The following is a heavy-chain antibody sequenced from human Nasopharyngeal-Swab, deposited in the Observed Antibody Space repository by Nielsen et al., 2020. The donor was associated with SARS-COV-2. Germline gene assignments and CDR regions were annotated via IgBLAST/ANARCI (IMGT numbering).Heavy chain of an antibody. V-gene: IGHV4-61*01. J-gene: IGHJ4*02. D-gene: IGHD1-26*01. CDR1: GGSISSGSFRSYY. CDR3: AREVVGGLVDS. CDR2: FSYTGIT. Sequence: SETLSLTCTVSGGSISSGSFRSYYWSCTRQPPGKGLEWIGYFSYTGITNYNPSLKSRVTISVDMSKNQFSLKLSSVAAADTAVYYCAREVVGGLVDSWGQGTLVTVSS.